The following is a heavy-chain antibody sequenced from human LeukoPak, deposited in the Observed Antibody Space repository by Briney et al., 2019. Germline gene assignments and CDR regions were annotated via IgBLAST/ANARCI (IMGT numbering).Heavy chain of an antibody. CDR2: ISAYNGNT. Sequence: GASVKVSCKASGYTFTSYGISWVRQAPGQGLEWMGWISAYNGNTNYAQMLQGRVTMTTDTSTSTAYMELRSLRSDDTAVYYCARSPITMVRGVINYFDYWGQGTLVTVSS. J-gene: IGHJ4*02. CDR3: ARSPITMVRGVINYFDY. V-gene: IGHV1-18*01. CDR1: GYTFTSYG. D-gene: IGHD3-10*01.